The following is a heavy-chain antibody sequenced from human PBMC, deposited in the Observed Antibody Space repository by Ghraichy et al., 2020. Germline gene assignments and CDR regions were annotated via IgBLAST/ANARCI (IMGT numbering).Heavy chain of an antibody. Sequence: SETLSLTCTVSGGSISSYYWSWIRQPPGKGLEWIGYIYYSGSTNYNPSLKSRVTISVDTSKNQFSLKLSSVTAADTAVYYCAREKYSGYDFGVDYWGQGTLVTVSS. V-gene: IGHV4-59*01. J-gene: IGHJ4*02. CDR3: AREKYSGYDFGVDY. D-gene: IGHD5-12*01. CDR1: GGSISSYY. CDR2: IYYSGST.